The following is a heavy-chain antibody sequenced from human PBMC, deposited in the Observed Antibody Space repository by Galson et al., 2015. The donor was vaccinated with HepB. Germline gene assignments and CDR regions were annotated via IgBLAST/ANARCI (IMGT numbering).Heavy chain of an antibody. CDR1: GMSFSSSG. Sequence: SLRLSCAASGMSFSSSGMHWVRQAPGKGLEWVAVISYDGHQKYYADSVKGRFTISRDNAKSSLYLQMNSLRVEDTAVYYCAREYGQRVNFDYWGQGTLLTVSS. V-gene: IGHV3-30*03. J-gene: IGHJ4*02. CDR2: ISYDGHQK. CDR3: AREYGQRVNFDY. D-gene: IGHD3-10*01.